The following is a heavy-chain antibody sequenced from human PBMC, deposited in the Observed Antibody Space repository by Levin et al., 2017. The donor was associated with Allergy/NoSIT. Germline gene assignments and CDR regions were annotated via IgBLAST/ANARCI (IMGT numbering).Heavy chain of an antibody. V-gene: IGHV2-5*02. CDR2: VYWDDDK. CDR3: VHRDKYCRDGCYYFDY. CDR1: GFSVSTSGVG. Sequence: VSGPTLVKPTQTLTLTCTFSGFSVSTSGVGVGLIRQPPGQALEWLALVYWDDDKRYSPSLKSRLTITRDTSKNQVVLTMTNMDPVDTATYYCVHRDKYCRDGCYYFDYWGQGTLVTVSS. J-gene: IGHJ4*02. D-gene: IGHD2-15*01.